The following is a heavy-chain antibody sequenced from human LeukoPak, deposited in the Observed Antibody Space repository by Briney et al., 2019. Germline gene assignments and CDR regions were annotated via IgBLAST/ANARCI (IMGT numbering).Heavy chain of an antibody. V-gene: IGHV3-21*01. CDR2: ISSSSSYI. D-gene: IGHD6-13*01. J-gene: IGHJ6*02. CDR3: ARDHIAAAGTLTRYYYYYGMDV. CDR1: GFTFSSYS. Sequence: KTGGSLRLSCAASGFTFSSYSMNWVRQAPGKGLERVSSISSSSSYIYYADSVKGRFTISRDNAKNSLYLQMNSLRAEDTAVYYCARDHIAAAGTLTRYYYYYGMDVWGQGTTVTVSS.